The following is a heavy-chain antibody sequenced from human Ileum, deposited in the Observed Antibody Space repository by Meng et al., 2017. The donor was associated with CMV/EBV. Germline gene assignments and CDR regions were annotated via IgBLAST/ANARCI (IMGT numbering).Heavy chain of an antibody. V-gene: IGHV3-30*04. CDR2: ISYDGSNK. Sequence: CAGSGFTFSSYAMHWVRQAPGKGLEWVAVISYDGSNKYYADSVKGRFTISRDNSKNTLYLQMNSLRAEDTAVYYCATGTTMVRGARGYWGQGTLVTVSS. J-gene: IGHJ4*02. CDR3: ATGTTMVRGARGY. CDR1: GFTFSSYA. D-gene: IGHD3-10*01.